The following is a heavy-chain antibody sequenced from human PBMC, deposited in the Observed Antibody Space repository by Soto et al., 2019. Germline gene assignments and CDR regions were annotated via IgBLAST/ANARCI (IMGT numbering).Heavy chain of an antibody. CDR1: GFTFGDYA. V-gene: IGHV3-49*04. CDR2: IRSKAYGGTT. J-gene: IGHJ6*02. D-gene: IGHD1-1*01. Sequence: GESLKISCTASGFTFGDYAMSWVRQAPGKGLEWVGFIRSKAYGGTTEYAASVKGRFTISRDDSKSIAYLQMNSLKTEDTAVYYCTSDRAKLERYYVSYYGMDIWGQGTTVTVSS. CDR3: TSDRAKLERYYVSYYGMDI.